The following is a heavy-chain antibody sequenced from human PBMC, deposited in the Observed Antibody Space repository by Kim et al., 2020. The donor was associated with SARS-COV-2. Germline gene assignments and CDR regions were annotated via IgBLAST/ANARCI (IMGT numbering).Heavy chain of an antibody. D-gene: IGHD4-17*01. Sequence: SETLSLTCTVSGGSISSSSYYWGWIRQPPGKGLEWIGSIYYSGSTYYNPSLKSRVTISVDTSKNQFSLKLSSVTAADTAVYYCARTGDYGDYWGQGTLVTVSS. J-gene: IGHJ4*02. CDR2: IYYSGST. CDR1: GGSISSSSYY. V-gene: IGHV4-39*01. CDR3: ARTGDYGDY.